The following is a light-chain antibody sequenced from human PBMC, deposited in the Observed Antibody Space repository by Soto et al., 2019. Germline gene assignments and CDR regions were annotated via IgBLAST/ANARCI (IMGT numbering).Light chain of an antibody. CDR1: SNDVGNFNF. J-gene: IGLJ2*01. CDR3: SSYTTSTTVI. CDR2: EVS. V-gene: IGLV2-14*01. Sequence: QSALTQPASVSGSPGQSITISCTGTSNDVGNFNFVSWYQQHPGKAPKLMIYEVSNRPSGVSNRFSGSKSGNTASLTISGLQAEDEADYYCSSYTTSTTVIFGGGTKLTV.